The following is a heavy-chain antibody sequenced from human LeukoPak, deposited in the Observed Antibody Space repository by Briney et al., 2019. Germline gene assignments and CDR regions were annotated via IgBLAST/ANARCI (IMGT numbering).Heavy chain of an antibody. D-gene: IGHD3-10*01. J-gene: IGHJ5*02. CDR2: ISAYNGNT. Sequence: EASVTVSCKASGYTFTSYGISWVRQAPGQGLEWMGWISAYNGNTNYAQKLQGRVTMTTDTSTSTAYMELRSLRSDDTAVYYCARDAGLLWFGELSGWFDPWGQGTLVTVSS. V-gene: IGHV1-18*01. CDR3: ARDAGLLWFGELSGWFDP. CDR1: GYTFTSYG.